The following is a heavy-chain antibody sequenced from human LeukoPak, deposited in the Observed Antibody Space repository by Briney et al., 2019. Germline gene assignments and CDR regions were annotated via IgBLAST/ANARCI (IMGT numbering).Heavy chain of an antibody. CDR2: INPNSGST. Sequence: ASVKVSCKASGYIFTGYYMHWVRQAPGQGLEWMGWINPNSGSTNYAQKFQGWVTMTRDTSISTAYMELSKVRSDDTAVYYCARDHEGYGDPWYFDYWGQGTLVTVSS. CDR1: GYIFTGYY. J-gene: IGHJ4*02. D-gene: IGHD4-17*01. CDR3: ARDHEGYGDPWYFDY. V-gene: IGHV1-2*04.